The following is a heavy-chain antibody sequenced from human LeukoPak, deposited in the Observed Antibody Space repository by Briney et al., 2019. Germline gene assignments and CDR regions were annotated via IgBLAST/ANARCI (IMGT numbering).Heavy chain of an antibody. D-gene: IGHD6-19*01. V-gene: IGHV1-69*01. Sequence: GSSVKVSCKASGGTFSRYAISWVRQAPGQGLEWMGGIIPVLGTTNYAQTFQNKVTITADESTSTTYMELSSLTSEDTAVYYCARYYSGWYYFDYWGQGTLVTVSS. J-gene: IGHJ4*02. CDR2: IIPVLGTT. CDR1: GGTFSRYA. CDR3: ARYYSGWYYFDY.